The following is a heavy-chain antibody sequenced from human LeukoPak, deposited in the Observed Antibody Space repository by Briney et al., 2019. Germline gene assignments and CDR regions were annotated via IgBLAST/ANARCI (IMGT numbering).Heavy chain of an antibody. D-gene: IGHD3-16*01. V-gene: IGHV1-2*02. J-gene: IGHJ4*02. CDR1: GYTFTSYG. Sequence: ASVKVSCKASGYTFTSYGISWVRQAPGQGLEWMGWINPNSGGTNYAQKFQGRVTMTRDTSISTAYMELSRLRSDDTAVYYCARDLRRSLGEQNDYWGQGTLVTVSS. CDR2: INPNSGGT. CDR3: ARDLRRSLGEQNDY.